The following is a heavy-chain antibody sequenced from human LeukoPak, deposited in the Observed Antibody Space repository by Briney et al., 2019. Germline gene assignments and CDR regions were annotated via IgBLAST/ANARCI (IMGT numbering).Heavy chain of an antibody. D-gene: IGHD2-15*01. CDR3: ARDLDCSGGSCYYFDY. V-gene: IGHV3-21*06. J-gene: IGHJ4*02. Sequence: DSIQGRFTISRDNAENSLYLQMNSLRAEDTAVYYCARDLDCSGGSCYYFDYWGQGTLVTVSS.